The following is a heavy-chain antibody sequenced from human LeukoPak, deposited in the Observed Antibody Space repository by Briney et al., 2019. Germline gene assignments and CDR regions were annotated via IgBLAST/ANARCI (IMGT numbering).Heavy chain of an antibody. CDR1: GFTVNSYA. D-gene: IGHD2-2*01. V-gene: IGHV3-23*01. J-gene: IGHJ4*02. CDR2: ISAYSGST. Sequence: GGSLRLSCAASGFTVNSYALTWVRQAPGKGLEWGSTISAYSGSTLYADSVKGRFTISRDISKNTLYLQMSSLRAEDTAVYYCTKLKEYCSTSSCSLYYFDSWGQGILVAVSS. CDR3: TKLKEYCSTSSCSLYYFDS.